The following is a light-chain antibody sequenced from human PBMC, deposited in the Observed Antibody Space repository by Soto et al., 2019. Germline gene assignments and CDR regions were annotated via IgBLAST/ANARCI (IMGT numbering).Light chain of an antibody. J-gene: IGKJ4*01. CDR1: QSISSF. CDR3: QQRSDLLT. CDR2: DAS. V-gene: IGKV3-11*01. Sequence: EIVLTQSPATLSLSPGGSATLSCRASQSISSFLAWYQQKPGQAPRLLIYDASNRATGIPARFSGSGSGTDFTLTISSREPEDFAVYYCQQRSDLLTFGGGTKVEIK.